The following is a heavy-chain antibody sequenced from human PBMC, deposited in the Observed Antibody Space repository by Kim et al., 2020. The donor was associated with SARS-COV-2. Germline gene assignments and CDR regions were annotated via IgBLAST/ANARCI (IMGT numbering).Heavy chain of an antibody. Sequence: SPSFQGHVTISADKSISTAYLQWSSLKASDTAMYYCARRDYYDSSGYLDYWGQGTLVTVSS. CDR3: ARRDYYDSSGYLDY. V-gene: IGHV5-10-1*01. D-gene: IGHD3-22*01. J-gene: IGHJ4*02.